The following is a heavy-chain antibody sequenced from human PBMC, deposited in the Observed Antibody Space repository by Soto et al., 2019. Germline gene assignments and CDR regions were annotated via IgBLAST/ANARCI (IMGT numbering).Heavy chain of an antibody. CDR3: ARKEVDYYDSSGYPTRYYGMDV. J-gene: IGHJ6*02. D-gene: IGHD3-22*01. V-gene: IGHV4-31*03. CDR1: GGSIISGGYY. CDR2: IYYSGST. Sequence: TLYLTCTVSGGSIISGGYYWSWIRQHPGKGLEWIGYIYYSGSTYYNPSLKSRVTISVDTSKNQFSLKLSPVTAADTAVYYCARKEVDYYDSSGYPTRYYGMDVWGQGTTVTVSS.